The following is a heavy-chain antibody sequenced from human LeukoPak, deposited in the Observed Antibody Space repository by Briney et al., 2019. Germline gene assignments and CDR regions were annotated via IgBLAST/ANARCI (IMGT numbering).Heavy chain of an antibody. D-gene: IGHD2-8*01. CDR2: IKEDGSEK. J-gene: IGHJ5*02. V-gene: IGHV3-7*01. CDR3: AREEWWFDA. Sequence: GGSLRLSCAASGFTFSTYWMSWVRQAPGKGLEWVANIKEDGSEKYYVDSVKGRFTISRVNAKNSVYLQMNSLRVEDTAVYYCAREEWWFDAWGQGTLVTVSS. CDR1: GFTFSTYW.